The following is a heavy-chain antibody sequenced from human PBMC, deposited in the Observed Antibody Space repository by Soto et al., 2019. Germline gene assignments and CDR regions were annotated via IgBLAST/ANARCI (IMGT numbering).Heavy chain of an antibody. Sequence: SVKVSCEASGGTFSSYAISWVRQAPGQGLEWMGGIIPIFGTANYAQKFQGRVTITADESTSTAYMELSSLRSEDTAVYYCARDQPVTYYYDSSGYYLNMPLFGYGMDVWGQGTTVTVSS. V-gene: IGHV1-69*13. CDR2: IIPIFGTA. J-gene: IGHJ6*02. D-gene: IGHD3-22*01. CDR3: ARDQPVTYYYDSSGYYLNMPLFGYGMDV. CDR1: GGTFSSYA.